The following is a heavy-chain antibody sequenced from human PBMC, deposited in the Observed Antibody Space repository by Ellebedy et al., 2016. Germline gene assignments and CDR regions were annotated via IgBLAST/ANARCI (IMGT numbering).Heavy chain of an antibody. V-gene: IGHV1-69*13. CDR3: ARGRGSSGSYYVWFDP. D-gene: IGHD3-10*01. Sequence: ASVKVFCKASGGTFSSYAINWVRQAPGQGLEWMGGIIPTFGTTKYAQKFQGRVTITADESTRTVYMELSSLRSEDTAVYYCARGRGSSGSYYVWFDPWGQGTLVTVSS. CDR2: IIPTFGTT. J-gene: IGHJ5*02. CDR1: GGTFSSYA.